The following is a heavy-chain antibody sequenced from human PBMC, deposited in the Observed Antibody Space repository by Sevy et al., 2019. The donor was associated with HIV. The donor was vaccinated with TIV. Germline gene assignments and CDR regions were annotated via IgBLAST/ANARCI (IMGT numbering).Heavy chain of an antibody. CDR3: ARDGGTMTTTGCLDF. CDR2: IYHSGNT. Sequence: SETLSLTCAVSGASISSGVYSWNWIRQPPGKGLEWIGYIYHSGNTYYNPSLKSRVTISVDRSNNQFSLTMRSVTAADTAVYYCARDGGTMTTTGCLDFWGQGIMVTVSS. D-gene: IGHD4-17*01. J-gene: IGHJ3*01. CDR1: GASISSGVYS. V-gene: IGHV4-30-2*01.